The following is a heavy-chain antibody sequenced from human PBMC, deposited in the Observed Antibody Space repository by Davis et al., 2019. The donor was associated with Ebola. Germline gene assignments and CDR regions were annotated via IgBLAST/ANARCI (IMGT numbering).Heavy chain of an antibody. J-gene: IGHJ6*02. CDR1: GFTFSSYS. D-gene: IGHD3-9*01. CDR2: ISSSSSYI. Sequence: GESLKISCAASGFTFSSYSMNWVRQAPGKGLEWVSSISSSSSYIYYADSVKGRFTISRDNAKNSLYLQMNSLRAEDTAVYYCARDLPYYDILTFGMDVWGQGTTVTVSS. CDR3: ARDLPYYDILTFGMDV. V-gene: IGHV3-21*01.